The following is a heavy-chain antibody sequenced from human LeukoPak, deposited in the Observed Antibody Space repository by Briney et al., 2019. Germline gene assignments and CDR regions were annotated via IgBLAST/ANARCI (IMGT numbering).Heavy chain of an antibody. J-gene: IGHJ4*02. CDR2: ISGSGGST. D-gene: IGHD6-13*01. CDR3: AKDLGVMSIAAAGTDY. CDR1: GFTFSSYA. Sequence: GGSLRLSCAASGFTFSSYAMSWVRQAPGKGLEWVSAISGSGGSTYYADSVKGRFTISRDNSKNTLYLQMNSLRAEDTAVYYCAKDLGVMSIAAAGTDYWGQGTLVTVS. V-gene: IGHV3-23*01.